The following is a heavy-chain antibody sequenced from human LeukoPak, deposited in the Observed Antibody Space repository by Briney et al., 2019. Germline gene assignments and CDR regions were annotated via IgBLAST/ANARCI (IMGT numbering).Heavy chain of an antibody. CDR3: AREGATVVYFDY. CDR1: GGTFSSYA. J-gene: IGHJ4*02. V-gene: IGHV1-69*01. CDR2: IIPIFGTA. Sequence: SVKVSCKASGGTFSSYAISWVRPAPGQGLEWMGGIIPIFGTANYAQKFQGRVTITADESTSTAYMELSSLRSEDTAVYYCAREGATVVYFDYWGQGTLVTVSS. D-gene: IGHD4-23*01.